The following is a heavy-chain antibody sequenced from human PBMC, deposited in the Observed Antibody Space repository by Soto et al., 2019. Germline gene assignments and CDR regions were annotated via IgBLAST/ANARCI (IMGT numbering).Heavy chain of an antibody. J-gene: IGHJ3*02. V-gene: IGHV4-34*01. CDR1: GGSFSGYY. CDR2: FNHSGST. CDR3: ARERNIVVVVAATLDAFDI. Sequence: SETLSLTCAVYGGSFSGYYWSWIRQPPGKGLEWIGEFNHSGSTNYNPSLKSRVTIPVDTSKNQFSLKLSSVTAADTAVCYCARERNIVVVVAATLDAFDIWGQGTMVTVSS. D-gene: IGHD2-15*01.